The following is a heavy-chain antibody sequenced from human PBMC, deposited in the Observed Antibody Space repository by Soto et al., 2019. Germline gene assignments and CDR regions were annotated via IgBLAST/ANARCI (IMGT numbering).Heavy chain of an antibody. CDR3: ATSGANVLRFLEWLLPFDY. Sequence: VQLVESGGGVVQPGRSLRLSCAASGFTFSSYAMSWVRQAPGKGLEWVSAISGSGGSTYYADSVKGRFTISRDNSKNTLYLQMNSLRAEDTAVYYCATSGANVLRFLEWLLPFDYWGQGTLVTVSS. J-gene: IGHJ4*02. CDR1: GFTFSSYA. V-gene: IGHV3-23*04. D-gene: IGHD3-3*01. CDR2: ISGSGGST.